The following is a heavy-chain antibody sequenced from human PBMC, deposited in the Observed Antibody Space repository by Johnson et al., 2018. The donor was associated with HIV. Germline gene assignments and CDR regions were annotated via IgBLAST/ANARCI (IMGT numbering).Heavy chain of an antibody. CDR1: GFTFSSYP. CDR3: ARVALDAFEI. V-gene: IGHV3-30-3*01. Sequence: QVQLVESGGGVVQPGRSLRLSCAASGFTFSSYPMHWVRQAPGKGLQWVAVISYDGSNKYYADSVKGRFTISRDNSKNTLYLQMNSLRAGDTAVYYCARVALDAFEIGGQGTMVTVSA. D-gene: IGHD5-12*01. CDR2: ISYDGSNK. J-gene: IGHJ3*02.